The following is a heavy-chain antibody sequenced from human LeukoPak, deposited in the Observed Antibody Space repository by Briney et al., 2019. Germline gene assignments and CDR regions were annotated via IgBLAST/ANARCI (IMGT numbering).Heavy chain of an antibody. CDR3: AKDSRGVVVTAPIDY. CDR1: GFTFSSYA. J-gene: IGHJ4*02. D-gene: IGHD2-21*02. Sequence: GGSLRLSCAASGFTFSSYAMHWVRQAPGKGLEWVAVISYDGSNKYYADSVKGRFTISRDNSKNTLYLQMNSLRAEDTAVYYCAKDSRGVVVTAPIDYWGQGTLVTVSS. V-gene: IGHV3-30-3*01. CDR2: ISYDGSNK.